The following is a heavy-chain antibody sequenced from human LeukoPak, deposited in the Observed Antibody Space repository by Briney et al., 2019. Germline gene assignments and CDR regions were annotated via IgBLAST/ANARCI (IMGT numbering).Heavy chain of an antibody. D-gene: IGHD4-17*01. CDR2: VLYDGTNQ. Sequence: GGSLRLSCAASGFTLSNYAMHWVRQARGKGLEWVAVVLYDGTNQYYADSVKGRFTISRDNSRNTLYLQMNSLKVEDTAVYYCARDFRDYRDYVAYFDSWGQGTLVTVSS. CDR1: GFTLSNYA. V-gene: IGHV3-30-3*01. J-gene: IGHJ4*02. CDR3: ARDFRDYRDYVAYFDS.